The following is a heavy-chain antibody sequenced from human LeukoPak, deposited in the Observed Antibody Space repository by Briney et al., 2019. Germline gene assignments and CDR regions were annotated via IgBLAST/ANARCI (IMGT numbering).Heavy chain of an antibody. CDR3: TATMVRGVPQYYYYMDV. V-gene: IGHV4-34*01. CDR1: GGSFSGYY. J-gene: IGHJ6*03. CDR2: INHSGST. Sequence: SETLSLTCAVYGGSFSGYYWSWIRQPPGKGLEWIGEINHSGSTNYNPSLKSRVTISVDTSKNQFSLKLSSVTAADTAVYYCTATMVRGVPQYYYYMDVWGKGTTVTVSS. D-gene: IGHD3-10*01.